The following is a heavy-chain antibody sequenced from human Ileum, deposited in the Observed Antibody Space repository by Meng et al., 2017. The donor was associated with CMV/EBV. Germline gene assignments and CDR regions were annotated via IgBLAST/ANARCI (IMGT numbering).Heavy chain of an antibody. CDR2: IRYDGSTK. CDR3: VRGGSTYYGY. Sequence: GESLKISCAASGITFSSYGIHWVRQAPGKGLEWVAFIRYDGSTKNYADSVKGRFTISRDNSKNTLFLQMNSLRAEDTAVYYCVRGGSTYYGYWGQGSLVTVSS. CDR1: GITFSSYG. D-gene: IGHD2-21*01. J-gene: IGHJ4*02. V-gene: IGHV3-30*02.